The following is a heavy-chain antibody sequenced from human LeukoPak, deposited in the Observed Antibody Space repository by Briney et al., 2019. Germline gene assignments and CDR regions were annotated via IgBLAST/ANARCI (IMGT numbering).Heavy chain of an antibody. J-gene: IGHJ6*03. V-gene: IGHV1-69*13. Sequence: SVKVSCKASGYTFTSYGISWVRQAPGQGLEWMGGIIPIFGTANYAQKFQGRVTITADESTSTAYMELSSLRSEDTAVYYCARDLVSLRGYSYGPHMDVWGKGTTVTISS. D-gene: IGHD5-18*01. CDR3: ARDLVSLRGYSYGPHMDV. CDR1: GYTFTSYG. CDR2: IIPIFGTA.